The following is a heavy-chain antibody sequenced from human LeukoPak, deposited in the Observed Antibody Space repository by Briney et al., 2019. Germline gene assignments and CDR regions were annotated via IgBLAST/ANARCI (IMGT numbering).Heavy chain of an antibody. Sequence: GGSLRLSCAASGXXFXXXSXXXXXXSXGXXRXXVXSISSXSSYIYYANPLKGRFTTSRDNDKNSMYLQMNSLRAEGTAVYYCARDYQPLVSYYFAYWGQGTLVTVSS. V-gene: IGHV3-21*01. CDR3: ARDYQPLVSYYFAY. CDR2: ISSXSSYI. D-gene: IGHD6-13*01. CDR1: GXXFXXXS. J-gene: IGHJ4*02.